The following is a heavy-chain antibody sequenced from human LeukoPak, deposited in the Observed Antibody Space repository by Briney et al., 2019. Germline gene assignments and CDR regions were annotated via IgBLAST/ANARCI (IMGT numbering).Heavy chain of an antibody. V-gene: IGHV1-46*01. Sequence: GASVKVSCKASGYTFTSYYMHWVRQAPGQGLEWMGIINPSGGSTSYAQKFQGRVTMTRDTSTSTVYMELSSLRSEDTAVYYCAREKGYYDSSGYYSIGGSDYWGQGTLVTVSS. CDR1: GYTFTSYY. J-gene: IGHJ4*02. CDR2: INPSGGST. CDR3: AREKGYYDSSGYYSIGGSDY. D-gene: IGHD3-22*01.